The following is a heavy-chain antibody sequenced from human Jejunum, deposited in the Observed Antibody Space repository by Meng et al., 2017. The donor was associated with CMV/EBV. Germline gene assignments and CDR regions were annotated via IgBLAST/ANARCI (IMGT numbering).Heavy chain of an antibody. D-gene: IGHD3-3*02. Sequence: SGGTFRSYAISWVRQAPGHGLEWMGGIVPLLGTVNYAQKFQGRITITTDESTSTGYMELSSLRSEDTAVYYCARAHDSISNPYFDFWGQGTLVTVSS. J-gene: IGHJ4*02. CDR1: GGTFRSYA. CDR3: ARAHDSISNPYFDF. V-gene: IGHV1-69*05. CDR2: IVPLLGTV.